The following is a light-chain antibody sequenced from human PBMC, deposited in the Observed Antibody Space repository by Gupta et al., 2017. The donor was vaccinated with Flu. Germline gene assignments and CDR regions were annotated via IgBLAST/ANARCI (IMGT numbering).Light chain of an antibody. Sequence: SYVLTQPPSASVAPGQTARITCGGNKIGSKSVHWSHQKPGQAPVLVVYDDNDRPSGIPERFSGSKSGNTATLTIXRXEGGDEXDYYCQVWDRSSDHWVFGGGTKLTVL. CDR3: QVWDRSSDHWV. J-gene: IGLJ3*02. V-gene: IGLV3-21*02. CDR1: KIGSKS. CDR2: DDN.